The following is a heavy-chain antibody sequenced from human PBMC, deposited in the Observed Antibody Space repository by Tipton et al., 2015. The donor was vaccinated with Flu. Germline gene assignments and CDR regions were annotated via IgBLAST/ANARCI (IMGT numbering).Heavy chain of an antibody. V-gene: IGHV3-23*01. Sequence: SLRLSCAASGFTFSSYAMSWVRQAPGKGLEWVSAISGSGGSTYYADSVKGRFTISRDNSKNTLYLQMNSLRAEDTAVYYCAGDSSGYLHPSVRYFDLWGRGTLVTVSS. CDR2: ISGSGGST. D-gene: IGHD3-22*01. CDR3: AGDSSGYLHPSVRYFDL. J-gene: IGHJ2*01. CDR1: GFTFSSYA.